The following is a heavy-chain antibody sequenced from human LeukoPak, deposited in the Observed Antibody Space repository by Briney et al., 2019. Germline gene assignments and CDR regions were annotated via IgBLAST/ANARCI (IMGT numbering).Heavy chain of an antibody. J-gene: IGHJ4*02. CDR3: AGGRMGPWPFDY. D-gene: IGHD2-8*01. CDR2: ISYGGST. V-gene: IGHV4-59*02. CDR1: GGSVSNHY. Sequence: SETLSLTCTVSGGSVSNHYWSWIRQSPGNGLEWIGYISYGGSTNYNPSLKSRVTISIDTSVKQFSLRLSSVTAADTAIYYCAGGRMGPWPFDYWGQGTLVSVSS.